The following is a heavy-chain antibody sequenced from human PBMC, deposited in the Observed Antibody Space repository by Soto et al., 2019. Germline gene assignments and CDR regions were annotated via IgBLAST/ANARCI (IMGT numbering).Heavy chain of an antibody. CDR3: AREVAYGGPDY. CDR1: GFTFSSYS. Sequence: EVQLVESGGGLVKPGGSLRLSCAASGFTFSSYSMNWVRQAPGKGLEWVSSISSSSSYIYYADSVKGRFTISRDNAKNSLYRQMNSLRAEDTAVYYCAREVAYGGPDYWGQGTLVTVSS. V-gene: IGHV3-21*01. CDR2: ISSSSSYI. D-gene: IGHD5-12*01. J-gene: IGHJ4*02.